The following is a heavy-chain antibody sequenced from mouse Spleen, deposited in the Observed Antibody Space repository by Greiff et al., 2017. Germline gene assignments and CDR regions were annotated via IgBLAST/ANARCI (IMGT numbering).Heavy chain of an antibody. J-gene: IGHJ2*01. CDR2: IHPNSGST. V-gene: IGHV1-64*01. CDR3: ARGGVVAYYFDY. D-gene: IGHD1-1*01. Sequence: QVQLKQPGAELVKPGASVKLSCKASGYTFTSYWMHWVKQRPGQGLEWIGMIHPNSGSTNYNEKFKSKATLTVDKSSSTAYMQLSSLTSEDSAVYYCARGGVVAYYFDYWGQGTTLTVSS. CDR1: GYTFTSYW.